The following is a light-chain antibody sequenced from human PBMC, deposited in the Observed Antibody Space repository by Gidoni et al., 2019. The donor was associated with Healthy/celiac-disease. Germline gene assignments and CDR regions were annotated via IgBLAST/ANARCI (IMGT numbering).Light chain of an antibody. V-gene: IGKV1-5*03. CDR1: QSISSW. CDR2: KAY. J-gene: IGKJ1*01. Sequence: DIQMTQSPSTLSASVGDRVTITCRASQSISSWLAWYQQKPGKAPKLLIYKAYRLESGVPSRFSGSGSGTEFTLTISSRQPDDFATYYCQQYNSYKTFGQGTKVEIK. CDR3: QQYNSYKT.